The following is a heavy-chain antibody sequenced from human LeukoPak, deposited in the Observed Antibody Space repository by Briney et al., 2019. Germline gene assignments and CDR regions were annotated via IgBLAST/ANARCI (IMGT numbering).Heavy chain of an antibody. Sequence: GGSLRLSCAASGFTFSSYAMSWVRQAPGKGLEWVSAISGSGGSTYYADSVKGRFTISRDNSKNTLYLQMNSLRAEDTAVYYCAKDSPSIYHGANYYYGMDVWAKGPRSPSP. J-gene: IGHJ6*02. CDR3: AKDSPSIYHGANYYYGMDV. CDR2: ISGSGGST. CDR1: GFTFSSYA. V-gene: IGHV3-23*01. D-gene: IGHD2-2*01.